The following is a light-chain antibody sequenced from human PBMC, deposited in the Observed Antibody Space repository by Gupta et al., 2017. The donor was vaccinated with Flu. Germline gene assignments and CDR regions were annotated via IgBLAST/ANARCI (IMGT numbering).Light chain of an antibody. Sequence: DIQMTQSPSSLSASLGDRVTITCRASQIISTYLNWYQQKPRKALKLLIYSASTLQGEVPSRFSGSGSGTDFSLTISNLQPEDFATYYCQQSFGYPITFGQGTRLEIK. CDR2: SAS. CDR1: QIISTY. J-gene: IGKJ5*01. V-gene: IGKV1-39*01. CDR3: QQSFGYPIT.